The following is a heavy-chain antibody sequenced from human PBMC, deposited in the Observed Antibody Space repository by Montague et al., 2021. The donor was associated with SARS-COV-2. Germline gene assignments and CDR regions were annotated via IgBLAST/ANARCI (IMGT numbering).Heavy chain of an antibody. Sequence: TLSLTCTVSGGSFNSGAYFWSWIRQHPEKGLDWIAYVYYSGNTYYNPSLKSRVALSVDTSKKQFSLNQTSVTAADTATYYCARGVIAAPGYFDYWGQGTLVTVSS. CDR2: VYYSGNT. V-gene: IGHV4-31*03. CDR1: GGSFNSGAYF. D-gene: IGHD2-15*01. J-gene: IGHJ4*02. CDR3: ARGVIAAPGYFDY.